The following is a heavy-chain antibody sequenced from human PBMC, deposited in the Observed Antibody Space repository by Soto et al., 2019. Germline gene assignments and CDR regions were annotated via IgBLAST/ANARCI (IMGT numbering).Heavy chain of an antibody. D-gene: IGHD3-16*02. CDR1: GFTVSGSA. Sequence: EVQLVESGGGLVQPGGSLKLSCAASGFTVSGSAVHWVRQASGQGLEWVGRIRSKTNSYATAYAASVEGRFTISRDDSKNTADLKMNSMKTEDTAVYYCTRHLGDLSVPRAFDIWGQGTMVTVYS. V-gene: IGHV3-73*01. CDR2: IRSKTNSYAT. J-gene: IGHJ3*02. CDR3: TRHLGDLSVPRAFDI.